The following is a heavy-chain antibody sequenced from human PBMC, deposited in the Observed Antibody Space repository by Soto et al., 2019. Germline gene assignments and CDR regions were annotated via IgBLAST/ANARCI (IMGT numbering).Heavy chain of an antibody. Sequence: GASVKVSCKASGYTFTGYYMHWVRQAPGQGLEWMGWINPNSGGTNYAQKFQGWVTMTRDTSISTAYMELSRLRSDDTAVYYCARGTRRLLWFGESPFDPWGQGTLVTVSS. D-gene: IGHD3-10*01. CDR1: GYTFTGYY. J-gene: IGHJ5*02. CDR3: ARGTRRLLWFGESPFDP. V-gene: IGHV1-2*04. CDR2: INPNSGGT.